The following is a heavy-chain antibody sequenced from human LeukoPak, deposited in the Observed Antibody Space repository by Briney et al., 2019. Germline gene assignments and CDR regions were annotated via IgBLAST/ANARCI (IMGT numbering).Heavy chain of an antibody. V-gene: IGHV4-59*08. CDR1: GGSISSYY. Sequence: SETLSLTCTVSGGSISSYYWSWIRQPPGKGLEWIGYIYYSGSTNYNPSLKSRVTISVDTSKNQFSLKLSSVTAADTAVYYCARHSSYCSGGSCPYFDYWGQGTLVTVSS. CDR3: ARHSSYCSGGSCPYFDY. CDR2: IYYSGST. J-gene: IGHJ4*02. D-gene: IGHD2-15*01.